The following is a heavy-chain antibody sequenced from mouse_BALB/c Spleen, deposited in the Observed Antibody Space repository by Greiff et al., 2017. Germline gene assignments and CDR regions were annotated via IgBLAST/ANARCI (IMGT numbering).Heavy chain of an antibody. Sequence: DVKLVESGGDLVKPGGSLKLSCAASGFTFSSYGMSWVRQTPDKRLEWVATISSGGSYTYYPDSVKGRFTISRDNAKNTLYLQMSSLKSEDTAMYYCARPPVITPATFYAMDYWGQGTSVTVSS. CDR3: ARPPVITPATFYAMDY. V-gene: IGHV5-6*02. CDR1: GFTFSSYG. CDR2: ISSGGSYT. D-gene: IGHD1-2*01. J-gene: IGHJ4*01.